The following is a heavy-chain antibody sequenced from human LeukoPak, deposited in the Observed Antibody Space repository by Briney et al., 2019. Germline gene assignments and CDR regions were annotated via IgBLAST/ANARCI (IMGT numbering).Heavy chain of an antibody. D-gene: IGHD1-7*01. J-gene: IGHJ5*02. Sequence: GGSLSLSXAASGFTFSSYAMSWVRQAPGKGVEWVSAISGSGGSTYYADSVKGRFTISRDNSKNTLYLQMNSLRAEDTAVYYCAKDLTGTMAYWFDPWGQGTLVTVSS. CDR3: AKDLTGTMAYWFDP. CDR2: ISGSGGST. CDR1: GFTFSSYA. V-gene: IGHV3-23*01.